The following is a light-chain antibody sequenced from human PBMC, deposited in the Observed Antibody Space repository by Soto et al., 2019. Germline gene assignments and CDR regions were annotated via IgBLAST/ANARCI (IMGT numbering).Light chain of an antibody. CDR3: QQRSNWPLT. J-gene: IGKJ1*01. Sequence: EIELTQSPATLSLSPGEGATLSCRASQSVSSYLAWYQQKPGQAPRLLIYDASNWATGIPARFSGSGSGTDFTLIISSLEPEDFAVYYCQQRSNWPLTFGLGTKVEV. CDR2: DAS. V-gene: IGKV3-11*01. CDR1: QSVSSY.